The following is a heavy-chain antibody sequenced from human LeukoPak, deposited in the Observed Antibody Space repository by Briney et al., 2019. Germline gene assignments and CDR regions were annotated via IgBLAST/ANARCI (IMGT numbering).Heavy chain of an antibody. J-gene: IGHJ4*02. V-gene: IGHV1-18*01. CDR1: GYTFTSYG. CDR2: ISAYDGYT. CDR3: ARDTDILTGIYFDY. D-gene: IGHD3-9*01. Sequence: ASVKVSCKASGYTFTSYGISWVRQAPGQGLEWMGWISAYDGYTNYAQKLQGRVTVTADTSTSTAYMELRSLRSDDTAVYYCARDTDILTGIYFDYWGQGTLVTVSS.